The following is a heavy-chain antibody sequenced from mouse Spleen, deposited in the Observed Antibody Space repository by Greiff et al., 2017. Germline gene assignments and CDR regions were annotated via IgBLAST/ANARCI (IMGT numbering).Heavy chain of an antibody. V-gene: IGHV14-2*01. CDR3: AERGYDGWFAY. J-gene: IGHJ3*01. CDR1: GFNIKDYY. Sequence: EVQLQQSGAELVKPGASVKLSCTASGFNIKDYYMHWVKQRTEQGLEWIGRIDPEDGETEYAPKFQGKATITADTSSNTAYLQLSSLTSEDTAVYYCAERGYDGWFAYWGQGTLVTVSA. D-gene: IGHD2-14*01. CDR2: IDPEDGET.